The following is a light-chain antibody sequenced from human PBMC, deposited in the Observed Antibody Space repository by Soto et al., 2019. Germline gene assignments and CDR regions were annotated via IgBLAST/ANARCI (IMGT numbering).Light chain of an antibody. CDR3: CSYVGSSTSYV. V-gene: IGLV2-23*02. CDR2: EVN. J-gene: IGLJ1*01. Sequence: QSVLTQPASVSGSPGQSITISFPGISGEVGNYNLVSWYQQHPGKAPKLMIYEVNKWPSGVSNRFSGSKSGNTASLTISGLQAEDEADYYCCSYVGSSTSYVLGTGTKVTVL. CDR1: SGEVGNYNL.